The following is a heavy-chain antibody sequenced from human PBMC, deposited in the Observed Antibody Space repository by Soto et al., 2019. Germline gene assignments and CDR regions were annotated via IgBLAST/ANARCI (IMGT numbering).Heavy chain of an antibody. V-gene: IGHV1-46*01. CDR2: INPSGGST. J-gene: IGHJ6*02. Sequence: QVQLVQSGAEVRNPGASVKVSCKASGYTFTSYYMHWVRQAPGQGLEWMGIINPSGGSTSYAQKFQGRVTMTRDTSTSTVYMELSSLRSEDTAVYYCARFKFLGGSPATYYYYGMDVWGQGTTVTVSS. CDR3: ARFKFLGGSPATYYYYGMDV. D-gene: IGHD6-25*01. CDR1: GYTFTSYY.